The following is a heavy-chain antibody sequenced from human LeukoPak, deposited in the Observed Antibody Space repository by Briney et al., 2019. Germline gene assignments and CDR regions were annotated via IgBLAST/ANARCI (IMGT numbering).Heavy chain of an antibody. J-gene: IGHJ6*04. CDR3: ARESSLYYYGSGVYYYYGMDV. V-gene: IGHV1-69*06. Sequence: GASVKVSCTASGGTFSSYAISWVRQAPGQGLEWMGGIIPIFGTANYAQTFQGRVTITADKSTSTAYMELSSLRSEDTAVYYCARESSLYYYGSGVYYYYGMDVWGKGTTVTVSS. CDR2: IIPIFGTA. D-gene: IGHD3-10*01. CDR1: GGTFSSYA.